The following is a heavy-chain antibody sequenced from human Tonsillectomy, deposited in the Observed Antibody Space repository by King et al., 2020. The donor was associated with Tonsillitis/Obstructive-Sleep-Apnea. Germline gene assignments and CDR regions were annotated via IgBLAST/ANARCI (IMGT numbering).Heavy chain of an antibody. CDR1: GFTFSRYW. D-gene: IGHD2-2*03. Sequence: VQLAESGGGLVQPGGSLRLSCAASGFTFSRYWMSWVRQAPGKGLEWVANIKQDGSEKYYVDSVKGRFTISRDNAKNSLYLQMNSLRAEDTAVYYCARGGYCSSTSCCLFDPWGQGTLVTVSS. V-gene: IGHV3-7*01. J-gene: IGHJ5*02. CDR2: IKQDGSEK. CDR3: ARGGYCSSTSCCLFDP.